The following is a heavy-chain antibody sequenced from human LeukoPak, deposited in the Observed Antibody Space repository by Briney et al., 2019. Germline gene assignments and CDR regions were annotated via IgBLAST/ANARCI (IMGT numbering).Heavy chain of an antibody. CDR3: AHTVTPRYFQF. V-gene: IGHV3-21*01. Sequence: SGGSLRLSCAASGFTFSNYSMAWVRQAPGKGLEWVSFISSSSSYIYYADSVKGRFTISRDNAKNSLYLQMNSLRTEDTALYYCAHTVTPRYFQFWGQGTLVTVSS. J-gene: IGHJ1*01. CDR2: ISSSSSYI. D-gene: IGHD4-17*01. CDR1: GFTFSNYS.